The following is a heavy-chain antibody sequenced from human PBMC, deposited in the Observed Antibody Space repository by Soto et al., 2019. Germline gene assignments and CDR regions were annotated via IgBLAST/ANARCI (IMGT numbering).Heavy chain of an antibody. CDR3: ARDRGLYCGGDCPLGY. Sequence: QVQLVESGGGVVQPGRSLRLSCAASGFTFSSYGMHWVRQAPGKGLEWVAVIWYDGSNKYCADSVKGRFTISRDNSKNTLYLQMNGLRAEDTAVYYWARDRGLYCGGDCPLGYWGQGTLVTVSS. CDR2: IWYDGSNK. CDR1: GFTFSSYG. D-gene: IGHD2-21*02. J-gene: IGHJ4*02. V-gene: IGHV3-33*01.